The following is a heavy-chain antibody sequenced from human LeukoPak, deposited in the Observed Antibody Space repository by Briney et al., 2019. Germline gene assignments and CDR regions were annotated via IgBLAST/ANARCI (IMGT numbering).Heavy chain of an antibody. Sequence: GGSLRLSCAASGFTFSSYSMNWVRQAPGKGLEWVSYISSSSSSTIYYADSVKGRFTISRDNAKNSLYLQMNSLRAEDTAVYYCAREYDFWSGYGGDYMDVWGKGTTVTVSS. V-gene: IGHV3-48*04. J-gene: IGHJ6*03. CDR3: AREYDFWSGYGGDYMDV. CDR1: GFTFSSYS. CDR2: ISSSSSSTI. D-gene: IGHD3-3*01.